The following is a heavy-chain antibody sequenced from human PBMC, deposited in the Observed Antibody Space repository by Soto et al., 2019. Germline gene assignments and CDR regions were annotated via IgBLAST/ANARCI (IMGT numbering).Heavy chain of an antibody. CDR3: ARRAVTTAPYYFDY. Sequence: HGESLKISCKGSGYSFTSYWISWVRQMPGKGLEWMGRIDPSDSYTNYSPSFQGHVTISADKSISTAYLQWSSLKASDTAMYYCARRAVTTAPYYFDYWGQGTLVTVSS. CDR2: IDPSDSYT. V-gene: IGHV5-10-1*01. CDR1: GYSFTSYW. D-gene: IGHD4-17*01. J-gene: IGHJ4*02.